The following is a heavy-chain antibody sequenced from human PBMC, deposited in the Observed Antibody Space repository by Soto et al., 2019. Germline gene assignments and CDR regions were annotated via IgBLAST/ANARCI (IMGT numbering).Heavy chain of an antibody. Sequence: GESLTLSCAASGFTFSDYYMSWIRQAPGKGLEWVSYISSSGSTKYYADSAKGRYTITSDNTKNSLYLQMNSLRAEDTTVYDCAGRRTNYCDSSSHPWGQGTLVTVSS. CDR1: GFTFSDYY. CDR3: AGRRTNYCDSSSHP. J-gene: IGHJ5*02. D-gene: IGHD3-22*01. CDR2: ISSSGSTK. V-gene: IGHV3-11*01.